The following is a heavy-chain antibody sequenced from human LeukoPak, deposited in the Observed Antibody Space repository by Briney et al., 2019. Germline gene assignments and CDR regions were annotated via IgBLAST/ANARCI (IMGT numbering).Heavy chain of an antibody. J-gene: IGHJ4*02. D-gene: IGHD5-24*01. Sequence: GRSLRLSCAPSGYTFSGYAMHWVRQAPGKGLARVSRISYDGSNRYCADSVKGRFTISRDNSKNTLYLQMSGLRAEDTAVYYCARAWMATIIDYWGQGTLVTVSS. CDR1: GYTFSGYA. CDR3: ARAWMATIIDY. V-gene: IGHV3-30*15. CDR2: ISYDGSNR.